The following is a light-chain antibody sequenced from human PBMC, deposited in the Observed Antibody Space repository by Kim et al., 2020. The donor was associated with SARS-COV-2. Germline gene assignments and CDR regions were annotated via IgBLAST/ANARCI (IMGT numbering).Light chain of an antibody. CDR3: SSYTSSSTNV. CDR2: DVS. V-gene: IGLV2-14*03. J-gene: IGLJ1*01. Sequence: GQSITISCTRTSSDVGGYNYVSWYQQHPGKAPILMIYDVSNRPSGVSNRFSGSKSGNTASLTISGLQAEDEADYYCSSYTSSSTNVFGTGTKVTVL. CDR1: SSDVGGYNY.